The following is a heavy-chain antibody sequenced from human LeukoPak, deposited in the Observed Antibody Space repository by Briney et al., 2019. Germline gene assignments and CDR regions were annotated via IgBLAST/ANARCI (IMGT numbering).Heavy chain of an antibody. J-gene: IGHJ4*02. V-gene: IGHV3-23*01. D-gene: IGHD3-22*01. CDR1: GFTFSTYA. CDR3: ARDRGRYYDSRGFYWGYYFDS. CDR2: ISGSGDST. Sequence: GGSLRLSCAASGFTFSTYAVNWVRQAPGKGLEWVSTISGSGDSTYDADSVKGRFTISRDNSKDTLYLQMSSVRVGDTAMYYCARDRGRYYDSRGFYWGYYFDSWGQGILVTVST.